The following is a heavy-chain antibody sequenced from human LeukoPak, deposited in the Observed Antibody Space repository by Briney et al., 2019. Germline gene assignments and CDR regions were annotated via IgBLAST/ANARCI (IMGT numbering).Heavy chain of an antibody. D-gene: IGHD4-17*01. CDR3: AMGTTVTPPGAFDI. CDR2: IIPIFGTA. V-gene: IGHV1-69*01. CDR1: GGTFSSYV. Sequence: EASVMVSCKASGGTFSSYVFTWVRQAPGQGLECMGGIIPIFGTANYAQKFQDRVTITADESTSTAYMELSSLRSEDTAVYYCAMGTTVTPPGAFDIWGQGTMVTVSS. J-gene: IGHJ3*02.